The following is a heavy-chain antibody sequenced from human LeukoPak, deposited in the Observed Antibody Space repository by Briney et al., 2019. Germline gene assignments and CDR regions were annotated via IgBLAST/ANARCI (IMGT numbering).Heavy chain of an antibody. CDR2: IKQDGSEK. D-gene: IGHD2-15*01. Sequence: GGSLRLSCAASGLTFSSYWMTWVRQAPGKGLEWVANIKQDGSEKYYVDSMKGRFTISRDNAKNSLYLQMNSLRVEDTAVYYCASWGPAAYCSNGSCSWGQGTLVTVSS. CDR3: ASWGPAAYCSNGSCS. V-gene: IGHV3-7*01. J-gene: IGHJ5*02. CDR1: GLTFSSYW.